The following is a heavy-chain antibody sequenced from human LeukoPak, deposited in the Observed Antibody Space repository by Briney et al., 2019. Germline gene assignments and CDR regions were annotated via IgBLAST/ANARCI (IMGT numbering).Heavy chain of an antibody. CDR1: GGSISSSSYY. CDR3: AREGGSGWYGGGIDY. V-gene: IGHV4-39*07. Sequence: SETLSLTCTVSGGSISSSSYYWGWIRQPPGKGLEWIGSIYYSGSTYYNPSLKSRVTISVDTSKNQFSLKLSSVTAADTAVYYCAREGGSGWYGGGIDYWGQGTLVTVSS. J-gene: IGHJ4*02. CDR2: IYYSGST. D-gene: IGHD6-19*01.